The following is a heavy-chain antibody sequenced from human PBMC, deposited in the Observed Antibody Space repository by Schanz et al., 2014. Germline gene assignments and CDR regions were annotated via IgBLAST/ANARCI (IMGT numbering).Heavy chain of an antibody. J-gene: IGHJ6*02. CDR3: AKDLQRELLRDDHYYGMDV. D-gene: IGHD1-26*01. V-gene: IGHV3-30*18. CDR1: GFTFSNYG. Sequence: QVQLVESGGGVVRPGRSLRLSCAASGFTFSNYGMHWVRQAPGKGLEWVAVISYDGSDKFYADSVKGRFTISRDNSNNTLSLQMNSLRNEDTAVYYCAKDLQRELLRDDHYYGMDVWGQGTTVTVSS. CDR2: ISYDGSDK.